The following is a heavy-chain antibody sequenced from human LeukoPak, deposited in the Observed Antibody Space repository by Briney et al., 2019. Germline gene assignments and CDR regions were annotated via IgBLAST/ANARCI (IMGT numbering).Heavy chain of an antibody. CDR3: ARKHYYDSSGSSFDY. CDR2: IYYSGST. Sequence: PSETLSLTCAVYGGSFSGYYWSWIRQPPGKGLEWIGYIYYSGSTNYNPSLKSRVTISVDTSKNQFSLKLSSVTAADTAVYYCARKHYYDSSGSSFDYWGQGTLVTVSS. D-gene: IGHD3-22*01. J-gene: IGHJ4*02. V-gene: IGHV4-59*08. CDR1: GGSFSGYY.